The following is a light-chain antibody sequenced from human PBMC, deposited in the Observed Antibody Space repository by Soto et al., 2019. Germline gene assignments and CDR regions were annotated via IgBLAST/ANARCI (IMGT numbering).Light chain of an antibody. Sequence: QSVLTQPPSVSAAPGQTVTISCSGSSSNIGTYSVSWYQQLPGSAPKLLIHENNKRPLGIPDRFSGSKSGTSATLGITGLQAGDEADYYCGAWDRSLTGGVFGGGTKLTVL. J-gene: IGLJ3*02. V-gene: IGLV1-51*02. CDR2: ENN. CDR1: SSNIGTYS. CDR3: GAWDRSLTGGV.